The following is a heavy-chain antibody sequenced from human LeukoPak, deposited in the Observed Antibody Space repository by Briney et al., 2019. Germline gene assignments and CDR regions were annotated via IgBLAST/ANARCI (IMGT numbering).Heavy chain of an antibody. V-gene: IGHV3-20*04. CDR2: INWNGIST. J-gene: IGHJ4*02. CDR3: ARDHGGYVSGVDY. D-gene: IGHD5-12*01. CDR1: GFTFGDYG. Sequence: GGSLRLSCAASGFTFGDYGMSWVRQVPGKGLEWVSGINWNGISTIYADSLKGRFTISRDNAKNSLYLQMNSLRAEDTALYYCARDHGGYVSGVDYWGQGTLVTVSS.